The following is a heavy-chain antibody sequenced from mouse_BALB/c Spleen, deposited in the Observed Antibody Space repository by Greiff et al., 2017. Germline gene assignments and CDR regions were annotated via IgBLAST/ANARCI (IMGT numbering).Heavy chain of an antibody. CDR2: ISSGGSYT. CDR3: TRGDTGFAY. Sequence: EVKLVESGGGLVKPGGSLKLSCAASGFTFSSYTMSWVRQTPEKRLEWVATISSGGSYTYYPDSVKGRFTISRDNAKNTLYLQMSSLKSEDTAMYYCTRGDTGFAYWGQGTLVTVSA. J-gene: IGHJ3*01. CDR1: GFTFSSYT. V-gene: IGHV5-6-4*01. D-gene: IGHD5-1-1*01.